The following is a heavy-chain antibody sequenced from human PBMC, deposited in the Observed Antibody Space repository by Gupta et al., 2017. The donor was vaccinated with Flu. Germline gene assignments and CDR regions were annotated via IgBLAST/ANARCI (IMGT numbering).Heavy chain of an antibody. CDR2: IGTAGDT. CDR3: VRGKALWVLPNYYGMDV. V-gene: IGHV3-13*01. D-gene: IGHD1-26*01. Sequence: FIFSTYDMHWVRQATGKGLEWVSAIGTAGDTYYPGSVKGRFTISRENAKNSLHLQMKTLRAGDTAVYYCVRGKALWVLPNYYGMDVWGQGTTGTVSS. J-gene: IGHJ6*02. CDR1: FIFSTYD.